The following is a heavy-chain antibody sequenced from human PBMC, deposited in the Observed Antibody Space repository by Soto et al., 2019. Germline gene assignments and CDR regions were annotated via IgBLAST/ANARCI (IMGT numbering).Heavy chain of an antibody. J-gene: IGHJ4*02. CDR3: ARAGTTVHYFDY. CDR2: IYYSGST. CDR1: GGSISSGGYY. Sequence: SETLSLTCTVSGGSISSGGYYWSWIRQHPGKGLEWIGYIYYSGSTYYNPSLKSRVTISVDTSKNQFSLKLSSVTAADTAVYYCARAGTTVHYFDYWGQGTLVTVSS. V-gene: IGHV4-31*03. D-gene: IGHD4-17*01.